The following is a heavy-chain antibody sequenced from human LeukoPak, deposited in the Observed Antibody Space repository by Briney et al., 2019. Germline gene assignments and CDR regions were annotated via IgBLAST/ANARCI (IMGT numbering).Heavy chain of an antibody. CDR3: AKDNTYYDSSGFSGITAYYFDY. CDR2: ISCSGGRT. J-gene: IGHJ4*02. Sequence: GGSLRLSCAASGFTVSSNYMNWVRQAPGKGLEWVSMISCSGGRTYYADSVKGRFTISRDNSKNTLYLQMNSLRADDTAVYYCAKDNTYYDSSGFSGITAYYFDYWGQGTLVTVSS. V-gene: IGHV3-23*01. D-gene: IGHD3-22*01. CDR1: GFTVSSNY.